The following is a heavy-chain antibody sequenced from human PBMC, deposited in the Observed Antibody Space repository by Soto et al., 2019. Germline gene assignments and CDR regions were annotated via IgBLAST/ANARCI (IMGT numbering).Heavy chain of an antibody. V-gene: IGHV3-11*01. D-gene: IGHD3-9*01. CDR3: AREHDILTGYSPYYYYYLDV. CDR1: RFTFSDYY. CDR2: ISSSGSTI. J-gene: IGHJ6*03. Sequence: QVQLVESGGGLVKPGGSLRLSCAASRFTFSDYYMSWIRQAPGKGLEWVSYISSSGSTIYYADSVKGRFTISRDNAKNSLDLQMNRLRAEDPAVDYLAREHDILTGYSPYYYYYLDVWGKGNTVTVSS.